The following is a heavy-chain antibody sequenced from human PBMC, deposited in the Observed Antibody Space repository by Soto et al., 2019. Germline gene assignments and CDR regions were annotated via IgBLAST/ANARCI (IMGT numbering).Heavy chain of an antibody. J-gene: IGHJ5*02. CDR1: GGTFTSHG. CDR2: IIPLFGTT. CDR3: VRRNYIVVVQDKMAPDDWFDA. D-gene: IGHD2-2*01. V-gene: IGHV1-69*01. Sequence: QVQLVQSGAEVKKPGASVKVSCKASGGTFTSHGISWVRQAPGQGLEWMGGIIPLFGTTKYAQAFKERITLIADDSTRTYSMELRRLRSEDTPVYYCVRRNYIVVVQDKMAPDDWFDAWGPGTLVHVSS.